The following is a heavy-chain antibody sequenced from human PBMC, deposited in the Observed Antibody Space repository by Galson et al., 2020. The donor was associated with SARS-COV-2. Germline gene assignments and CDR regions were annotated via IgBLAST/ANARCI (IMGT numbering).Heavy chain of an antibody. Sequence: GGSLRLSCAASGFTLSSNSMNWVRQTPGKGLEGVSSISSSGSYRDYADSVKGRFTISRDNAKNSLYLQMNSLGVEDTAVYYCARMSSDFCNDYYSSAFGYGGQGTLVTVSS. CDR2: ISSSGSYR. D-gene: IGHD3-3*01. V-gene: IGHV3-21*01. CDR1: GFTLSSNS. CDR3: ARMSSDFCNDYYSSAFGY. J-gene: IGHJ4*02.